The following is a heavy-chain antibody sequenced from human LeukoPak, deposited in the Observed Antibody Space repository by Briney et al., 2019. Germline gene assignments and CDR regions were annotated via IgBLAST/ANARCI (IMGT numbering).Heavy chain of an antibody. J-gene: IGHJ4*02. Sequence: GGSLRLSCAASGFTFSSYGMHWVRQAPGKGLEWVAVIWYDGSNKYYADSVKGRFTISRDNSKNTLYLQMNSLRAEDTAVYYCAKEMVVGATTNYWGQGTLVTVSS. CDR2: IWYDGSNK. CDR3: AKEMVVGATTNY. D-gene: IGHD1-26*01. CDR1: GFTFSSYG. V-gene: IGHV3-33*06.